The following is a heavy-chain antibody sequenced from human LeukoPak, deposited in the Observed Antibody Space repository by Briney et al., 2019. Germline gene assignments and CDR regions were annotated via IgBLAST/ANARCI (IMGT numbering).Heavy chain of an antibody. Sequence: SETLSLTCKFSGGSISSSSYYWGWIRQPPGKGLEWIGSISYSGSTYYNPSLKSRVTISVDTCNNQFSLKLSSVTAADTAVYYCARTLFLEWLKSPLDYWGQGTLVTVSS. CDR2: ISYSGST. CDR1: GGSISSSSYY. D-gene: IGHD3-3*01. V-gene: IGHV4-39*01. CDR3: ARTLFLEWLKSPLDY. J-gene: IGHJ4*02.